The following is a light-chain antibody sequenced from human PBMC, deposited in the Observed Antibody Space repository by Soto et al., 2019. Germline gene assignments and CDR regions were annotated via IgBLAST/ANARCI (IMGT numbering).Light chain of an antibody. CDR1: QRVSTF. CDR3: QQSHNWPRT. Sequence: EIVLTQSPGTLSLSPGYRSTLSCRASQRVSTFLAWYQQRPGQAPRLLISEASNRATGIPARFSGSGSGTDFTLTISSLEPEDFAVYYCQQSHNWPRTFGQGTRLEIK. CDR2: EAS. V-gene: IGKV3-11*01. J-gene: IGKJ5*01.